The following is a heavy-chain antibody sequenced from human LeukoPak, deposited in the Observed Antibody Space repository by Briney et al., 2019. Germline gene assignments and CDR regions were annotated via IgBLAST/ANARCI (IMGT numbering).Heavy chain of an antibody. CDR2: ISGSGGST. D-gene: IGHD6-19*01. Sequence: PGGSLRLSCAASGFTFSSYAMSWVRQAPGKGLEWVSAISGSGGSTYYADSVKGRFTISRGNSKNTLYLQMNSLRAEDTAVYYCAKVERTYSSVLYYFDYWGQGTLVTVSS. CDR3: AKVERTYSSVLYYFDY. V-gene: IGHV3-23*01. CDR1: GFTFSSYA. J-gene: IGHJ4*02.